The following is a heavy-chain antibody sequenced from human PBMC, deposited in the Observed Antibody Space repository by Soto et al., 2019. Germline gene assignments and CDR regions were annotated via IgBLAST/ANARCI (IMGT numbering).Heavy chain of an antibody. J-gene: IGHJ5*02. Sequence: SETLSLTCAVSGYSLSSGSYWGWIRQPPGKGPEWIASIYHGGTTFYNPSLKSRVTLSVDTSKNQDSXKLRSVTAAATAVYYCVKNSGWCNTWGQGALGTVSS. CDR2: IYHGGTT. D-gene: IGHD6-19*01. V-gene: IGHV4-38-2*01. CDR1: GYSLSSGSY. CDR3: VKNSGWCNT.